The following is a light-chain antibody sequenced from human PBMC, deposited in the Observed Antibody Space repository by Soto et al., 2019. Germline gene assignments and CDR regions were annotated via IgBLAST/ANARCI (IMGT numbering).Light chain of an antibody. J-gene: IGKJ5*01. CDR1: QSVNSFY. CDR3: QQDGRSPIT. V-gene: IGKV3-20*01. Sequence: IVITQPPCILSLSPGERATLSCRTSQSVNSFYVACYQQRPGQAPRLLIYAASSRATGIPDRFSGSGSGTDFTLTISRLEPEDFAVYYCQQDGRSPITFGQGTRLEIK. CDR2: AAS.